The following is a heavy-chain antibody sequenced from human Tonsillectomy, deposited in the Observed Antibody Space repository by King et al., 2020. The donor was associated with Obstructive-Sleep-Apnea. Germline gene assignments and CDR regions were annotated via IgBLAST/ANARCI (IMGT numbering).Heavy chain of an antibody. CDR2: IKNKVQSYTT. D-gene: IGHD3-16*01. Sequence: VQLVESGGGLVQPGGSLRLSCAASGFTFRDYYMDWVRQAPGKWLEWIGRIKNKVQSYTTEYAASVKGRVTISRDDAKNSVYLQLNSMKRDDTAVYYCGRTKYYDGTGYHSDSWGQGTLVTVSS. V-gene: IGHV3-72*01. J-gene: IGHJ4*02. CDR3: GRTKYYDGTGYHSDS. CDR1: GFTFRDYY.